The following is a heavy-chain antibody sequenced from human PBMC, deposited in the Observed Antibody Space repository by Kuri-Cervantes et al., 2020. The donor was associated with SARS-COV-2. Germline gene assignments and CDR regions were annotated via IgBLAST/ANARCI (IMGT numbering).Heavy chain of an antibody. J-gene: IGHJ6*02. CDR3: ARDLGYCSSTSCRYGMDV. Sequence: LSLTCAASGFTFRSYGMHWVRQAPGKGLEWVAVIWYDGSNKYYADSVKGRFTISRDNSKNTLYLQMNSLRAEDTAVYYCARDLGYCSSTSCRYGMDVWGQGTTVTVSS. CDR1: GFTFRSYG. D-gene: IGHD2-2*01. V-gene: IGHV3-33*08. CDR2: IWYDGSNK.